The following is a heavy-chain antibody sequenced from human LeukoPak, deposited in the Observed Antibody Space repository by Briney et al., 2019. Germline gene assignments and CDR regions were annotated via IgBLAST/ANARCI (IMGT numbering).Heavy chain of an antibody. J-gene: IGHJ5*02. CDR3: AREEHHGFWSGFSTDNWFDP. D-gene: IGHD3-3*01. CDR1: GYTFTSYG. Sequence: VASVKVSCKASGYTFTSYGISWVRQAPGQGLEWMGWISAYNGNTNYAQKLQGRVTMTTDTSTSTAYMELRSLRSDDTAVYCCAREEHHGFWSGFSTDNWFDPWGQGTLVTVSP. V-gene: IGHV1-18*01. CDR2: ISAYNGNT.